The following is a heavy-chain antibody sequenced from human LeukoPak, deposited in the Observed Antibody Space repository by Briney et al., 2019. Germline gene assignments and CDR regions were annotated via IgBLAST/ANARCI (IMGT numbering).Heavy chain of an antibody. CDR2: ISYAGSNK. CDR1: GFTFSSYG. D-gene: IGHD6-19*01. Sequence: PGRSLRLSCAASGFTFSSYGMHWVRQAPGKGLEWVAVISYAGSNKYYADSVKGRFTISRDNSKNTLYLQMNSLRAEDTAVYYCAKDHRGRIAVAGTVDYWGQGTLVTVSS. J-gene: IGHJ4*02. V-gene: IGHV3-30*18. CDR3: AKDHRGRIAVAGTVDY.